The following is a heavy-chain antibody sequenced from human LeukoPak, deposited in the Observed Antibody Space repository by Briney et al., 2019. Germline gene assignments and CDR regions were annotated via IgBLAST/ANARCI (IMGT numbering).Heavy chain of an antibody. D-gene: IGHD3-16*01. CDR3: ARQIKYLGAFDI. CDR1: GGSISSSSYY. J-gene: IGHJ3*02. Sequence: SETLSLTCTVSGGSISSSSYYWGWVRQPPGKGLEWIGSIYYSGSTYYNPSLKSRVTISVDTSKNQFSLKLSSVTAADTAVYYCARQIKYLGAFDIWGQGTMVTVSS. CDR2: IYYSGST. V-gene: IGHV4-39*01.